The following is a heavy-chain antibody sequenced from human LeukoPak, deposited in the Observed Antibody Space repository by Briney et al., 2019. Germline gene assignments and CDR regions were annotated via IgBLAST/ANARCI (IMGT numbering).Heavy chain of an antibody. V-gene: IGHV4-34*01. Sequence: SEAPSLTCALYAGSFFGYYWSWIRHPLRKGREWSGEINHSGITNYHPSLKNRVTISVDTSKNQFSLKLSSVTAADTAVYYCARGGRGYCSSTSCRTRNWFDPWGQGTLVTVSS. J-gene: IGHJ5*02. CDR2: INHSGIT. D-gene: IGHD2-2*01. CDR1: AGSFFGYY. CDR3: ARGGRGYCSSTSCRTRNWFDP.